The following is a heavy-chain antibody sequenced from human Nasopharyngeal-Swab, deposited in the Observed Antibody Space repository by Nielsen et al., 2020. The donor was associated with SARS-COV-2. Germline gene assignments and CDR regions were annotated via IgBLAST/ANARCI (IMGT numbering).Heavy chain of an antibody. V-gene: IGHV4-59*01. D-gene: IGHD2-2*01. Sequence: WIRQPPGKGLEWIGYIYYSGSTNYNPSLKSRVTISVDTSKNQFSLKLSSVTAADTAVYYCARASVVSAAMDYYYYMDVWGKGTTVTVSS. CDR3: ARASVVSAAMDYYYYMDV. CDR2: IYYSGST. J-gene: IGHJ6*03.